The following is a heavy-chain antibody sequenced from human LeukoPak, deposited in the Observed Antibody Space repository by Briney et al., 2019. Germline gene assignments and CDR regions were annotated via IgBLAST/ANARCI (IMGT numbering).Heavy chain of an antibody. J-gene: IGHJ4*02. Sequence: GGSLRLSCAASGFTFSSYGMHWVRQAPGKGLEWVAFIRYDGSNKYYADSVKGRFTISRDNSKNTLYLQMNSLRAEDTAVYYCAKDREGGIVGKASYYFDYWGQGTLVTVSS. V-gene: IGHV3-30*02. CDR2: IRYDGSNK. CDR1: GFTFSSYG. CDR3: AKDREGGIVGKASYYFDY. D-gene: IGHD1-26*01.